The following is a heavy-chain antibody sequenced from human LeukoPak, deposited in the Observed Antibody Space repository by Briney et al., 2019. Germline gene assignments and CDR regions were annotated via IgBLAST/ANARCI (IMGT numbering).Heavy chain of an antibody. CDR3: ARESITGSNWFDP. CDR2: THYSGST. CDR1: GGSISSHY. D-gene: IGHD1-20*01. J-gene: IGHJ5*02. Sequence: SETLSLTCTVSGGSISSHYWSWIRQPPGKGLEWIGDTHYSGSTNYNPSLKSRVTISVDTSKNQFSLKLSSVTAADTAVYYCARESITGSNWFDPWGQGTLVTVSS. V-gene: IGHV4-59*11.